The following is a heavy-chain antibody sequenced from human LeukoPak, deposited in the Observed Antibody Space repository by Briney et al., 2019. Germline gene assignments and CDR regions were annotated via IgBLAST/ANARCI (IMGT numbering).Heavy chain of an antibody. Sequence: SVKVSCKASGRTFSSYAISWVRQDPGQGLEWMGRIIPIFGTANYAQKFQGRVTITADKSTSTAYMELSSLRSEDTAVYYCARDRKGAVTTQLVENYYYYYMDVWGKGTTVTVSS. J-gene: IGHJ6*03. CDR2: IIPIFGTA. V-gene: IGHV1-69*06. CDR3: ARDRKGAVTTQLVENYYYYYMDV. CDR1: GRTFSSYA. D-gene: IGHD4-11*01.